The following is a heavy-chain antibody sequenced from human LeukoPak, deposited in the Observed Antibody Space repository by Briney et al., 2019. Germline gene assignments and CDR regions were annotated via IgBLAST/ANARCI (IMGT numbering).Heavy chain of an antibody. CDR3: ARDPVDGHYHFDY. Sequence: GASVKVSCKAAGYSISDSHMHWVRQAPGQGLEWMGWIMSNSGSTHYAQKFQGRVTMTRDTSISTAYFELTSLRSDDTAIYYCARDPVDGHYHFDYWGQGTLVTVSS. D-gene: IGHD5-24*01. CDR2: IMSNSGST. V-gene: IGHV1-2*02. CDR1: GYSISDSH. J-gene: IGHJ4*02.